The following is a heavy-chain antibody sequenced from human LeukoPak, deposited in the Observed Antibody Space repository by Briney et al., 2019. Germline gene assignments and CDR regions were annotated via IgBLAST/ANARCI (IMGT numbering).Heavy chain of an antibody. CDR3: ARAISSGWSGDLRY. Sequence: GASVKVSCKASGGTFSSYAISWVRQAPGQGLEWMGGIIPIFGTANYAQKFQGRVTITADESTSTAYLELSSLRSEDTAVYYCARAISSGWSGDLRYWGRGTLVTVSS. CDR2: IIPIFGTA. D-gene: IGHD6-19*01. V-gene: IGHV1-69*13. CDR1: GGTFSSYA. J-gene: IGHJ4*02.